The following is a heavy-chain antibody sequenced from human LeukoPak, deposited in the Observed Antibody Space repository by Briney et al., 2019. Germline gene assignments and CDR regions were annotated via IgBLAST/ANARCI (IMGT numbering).Heavy chain of an antibody. J-gene: IGHJ3*02. CDR3: ARDGVQNAFDI. CDR1: GGSMRFYY. V-gene: IGHV4-59*01. CDR2: ISYSGTT. D-gene: IGHD1-1*01. Sequence: PSETLSLTCTGSGGSMRFYYWSWLRQPPGKGLEWIGYISYSGTTNYNPSLKSRVSISADTSKNQFSLNLSSVTAADTAVYYCARDGVQNAFDIWGQGTMVTVSS.